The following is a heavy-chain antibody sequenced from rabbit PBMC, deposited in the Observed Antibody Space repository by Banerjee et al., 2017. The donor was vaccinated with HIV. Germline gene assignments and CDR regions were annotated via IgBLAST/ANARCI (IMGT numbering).Heavy chain of an antibody. J-gene: IGHJ6*01. CDR1: GFTLSSYW. CDR2: IANGNSGTT. D-gene: IGHD6-1*01. V-gene: IGHV1S45*01. Sequence: QEQLVESGGDLVKPGASLTLTCTASGFTLSSYWMCWVRQAPGKGLEWIACIANGNSGTTYYASWAKGRFTISKTSSTTVTLQMTSLTAADTATYFCARNSYGVIAYGYARYGMDLWGQGTLVTVS. CDR3: ARNSYGVIAYGYARYGMDL.